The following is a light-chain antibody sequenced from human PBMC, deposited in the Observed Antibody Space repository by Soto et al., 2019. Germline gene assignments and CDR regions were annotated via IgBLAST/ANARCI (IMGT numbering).Light chain of an antibody. Sequence: QSVLTQPPSVSGAPGQRVTISCTGRSSNIGSGYDVHWYQQLPGTAPKLLIYGNSNRPSGVPDRFSGSKSGTSASLAITGLQAEDEAYYYCQSYDSSLSGWVFGGGTKLTVL. CDR2: GNS. CDR1: SSNIGSGYD. CDR3: QSYDSSLSGWV. J-gene: IGLJ3*02. V-gene: IGLV1-40*01.